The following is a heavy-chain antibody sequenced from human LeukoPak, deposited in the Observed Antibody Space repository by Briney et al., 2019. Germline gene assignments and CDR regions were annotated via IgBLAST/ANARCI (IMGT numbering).Heavy chain of an antibody. D-gene: IGHD1-26*01. CDR2: INPDTGGT. Sequence: ASVKVSCKASGYTFTGYYMHWVRQAPGQGLEWMGWINPDTGGTNYAQNFQGSITMTRDTSISTAYMELNRLRSDDTAVYYCARGGRLELLVYFYYYMDVWGKGTTVTVSS. V-gene: IGHV1-2*02. J-gene: IGHJ6*03. CDR3: ARGGRLELLVYFYYYMDV. CDR1: GYTFTGYY.